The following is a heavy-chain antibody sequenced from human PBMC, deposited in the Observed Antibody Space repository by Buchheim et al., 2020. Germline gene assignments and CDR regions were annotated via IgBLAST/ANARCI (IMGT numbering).Heavy chain of an antibody. D-gene: IGHD6-19*01. V-gene: IGHV3-33*01. CDR2: IWYDGSNK. CDR3: ARERIDSSGWSWFDY. Sequence: QVQLVESGGGVVQPGRSLRLSCAASGFTFSSYGMHWVRQAPGKGLEWVAVIWYDGSNKYYADSVKGRFTIPRDNSKNTLHLQMNSLRAEDTAVYYCARERIDSSGWSWFDYWGQGTL. J-gene: IGHJ4*02. CDR1: GFTFSSYG.